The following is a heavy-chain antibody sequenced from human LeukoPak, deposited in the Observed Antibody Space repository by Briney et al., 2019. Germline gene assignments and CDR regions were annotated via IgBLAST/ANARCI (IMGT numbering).Heavy chain of an antibody. D-gene: IGHD3-9*01. CDR2: IYYTGST. CDR3: VRRVRYFGQNDY. J-gene: IGHJ4*02. Sequence: SETLSLTCTVSGASMSDYYWSWIRQPPGKGLEWIGYIYYTGSTNYNPSLKSRVTMSVDTSKNQISLKLSSVTAADSAVYYCVRRVRYFGQNDYWGQGTLITVSS. CDR1: GASMSDYY. V-gene: IGHV4-59*08.